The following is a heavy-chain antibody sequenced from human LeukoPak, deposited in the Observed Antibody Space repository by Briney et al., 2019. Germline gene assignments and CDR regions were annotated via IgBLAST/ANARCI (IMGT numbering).Heavy chain of an antibody. Sequence: SETLSLTCTVSGGSISSSSYYWGWIRQPPGKGLEWIGSIYYSGSTYYNPSLKSRVTISVDTSKNQFSLKLSSVTAADTAVYYCARGPDYYDSSGYPYFDYWGQGTLVTVSS. V-gene: IGHV4-39*07. D-gene: IGHD3-22*01. CDR2: IYYSGST. CDR3: ARGPDYYDSSGYPYFDY. CDR1: GGSISSSSYY. J-gene: IGHJ4*02.